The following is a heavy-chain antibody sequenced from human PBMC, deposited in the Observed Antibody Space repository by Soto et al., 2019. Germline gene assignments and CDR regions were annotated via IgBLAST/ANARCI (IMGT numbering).Heavy chain of an antibody. V-gene: IGHV1-69*01. D-gene: IGHD1-26*01. CDR2: TILALGTP. CDR3: GRYGPNTKSRGGYYLDL. J-gene: IGHJ5*02. Sequence: QVLLVQSGAEMKQPGSSVSVSCKASGDSFTNYAFTWVRQAPGQGPEWLGGTILALGTPHYSQRFQGRLTITADEPPSTVKMQLGSRRLDDPPVFYCGRYGPNTKSRGGYYLDLWGQGTLLTVSS. CDR1: GDSFTNYA.